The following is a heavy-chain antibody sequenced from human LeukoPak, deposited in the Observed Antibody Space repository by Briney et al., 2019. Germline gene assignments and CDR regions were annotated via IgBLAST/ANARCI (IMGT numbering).Heavy chain of an antibody. CDR3: ARDGYYYDSSGYYYYGIDV. Sequence: AGGSLRLSCAASGFTVSSNYMSWVRQAPGKGLEWVSVIYSGGSTYYADSVKGRFTISRDNSKNTLYLQMNSLRAEDTAVYYCARDGYYYDSSGYYYYGIDVWGQGTTVTVSS. D-gene: IGHD3-22*01. CDR2: IYSGGST. J-gene: IGHJ6*02. CDR1: GFTVSSNY. V-gene: IGHV3-53*01.